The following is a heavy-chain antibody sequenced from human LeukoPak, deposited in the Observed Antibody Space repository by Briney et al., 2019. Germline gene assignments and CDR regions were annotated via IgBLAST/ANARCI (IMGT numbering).Heavy chain of an antibody. CDR2: IYYSGST. Sequence: SETLSLTCTVSGGSISSYYWSWIRQPPGKGLEWLGYIYYSGSTNYNPSLKSRVTISVDTSKNQFSLKLSSVTAADTAVYYCARPYCSGGSCYYSNWGQGTLVTVSS. V-gene: IGHV4-59*01. CDR3: ARPYCSGGSCYYSN. J-gene: IGHJ4*02. D-gene: IGHD2-15*01. CDR1: GGSISSYY.